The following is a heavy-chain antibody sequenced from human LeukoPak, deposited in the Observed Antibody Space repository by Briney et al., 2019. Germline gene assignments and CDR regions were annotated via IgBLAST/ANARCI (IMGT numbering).Heavy chain of an antibody. CDR1: GGSFSGYY. CDR2: INHSGST. D-gene: IGHD3-22*01. J-gene: IGHJ4*02. CDR3: ARGGPRYYYDSSGYYYADYYFDY. Sequence: SETLSLTCAVYGGSFSGYYWSWTRQPPGKGLEWIGEINHSGSTNYNPSLKSRVTISVDTSKNQFSLKLSSVTAADTAVYYCARGGPRYYYDSSGYYYADYYFDYWGQGTLATVSS. V-gene: IGHV4-34*01.